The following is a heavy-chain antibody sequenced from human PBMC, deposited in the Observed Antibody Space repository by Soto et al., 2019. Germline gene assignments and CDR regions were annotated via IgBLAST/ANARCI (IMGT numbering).Heavy chain of an antibody. CDR1: GGTFSSYA. V-gene: IGHV1-69*13. CDR3: ARGLVPAATFAY. D-gene: IGHD2-2*01. Sequence: SVKVSCKASGGTFSSYAISWVRQAPGQGLEWMGGIIPIFGTANYAQKFQGRVTITADESTSTAYMELSSLRSEDTAVYYCARGLVPAATFAYWGQGTLVTVSS. CDR2: IIPIFGTA. J-gene: IGHJ4*02.